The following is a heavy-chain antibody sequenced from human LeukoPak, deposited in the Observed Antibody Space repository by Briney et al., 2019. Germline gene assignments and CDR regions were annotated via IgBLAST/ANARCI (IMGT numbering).Heavy chain of an antibody. CDR2: INQVASEK. Sequence: PGGSLRLSCAASGFTFSSYGMHWVRQSPGKGLEWVANINQVASEKNYVDSVKGRFTISRDNAKNSLYLQMNSVRAEGTAMYYCVRDGGYYGPDSWGQGALVSVSS. J-gene: IGHJ4*02. D-gene: IGHD3-10*01. CDR1: GFTFSSYG. V-gene: IGHV3-7*04. CDR3: VRDGGYYGPDS.